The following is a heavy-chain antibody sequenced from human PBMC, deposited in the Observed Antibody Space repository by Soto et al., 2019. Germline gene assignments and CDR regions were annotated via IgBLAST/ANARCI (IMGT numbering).Heavy chain of an antibody. CDR3: AKYSSGWYYPFDF. Sequence: EVQLLESGGGLVQPGGSLRLSCAASGFIFSSYAMSWVRQAPGKGLEWVSAISASGGSTYYADSVKGRFIISRDNSKNTLYLQMNSLRAEDTAVYYCAKYSSGWYYPFDFWGQGTLVTVSS. CDR2: ISASGGST. J-gene: IGHJ4*02. D-gene: IGHD6-19*01. CDR1: GFIFSSYA. V-gene: IGHV3-23*01.